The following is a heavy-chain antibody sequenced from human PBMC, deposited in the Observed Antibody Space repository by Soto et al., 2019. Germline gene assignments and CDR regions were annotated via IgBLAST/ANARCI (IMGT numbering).Heavy chain of an antibody. J-gene: IGHJ4*02. CDR2: ISGSGGST. Sequence: GGSLRLSCAASGFTFSSYAMSWVRQAPGKGLEWVSAISGSGGSTYYADSVKGRFTISRDNSKNTLYLQMNSLRAEDTAVYYCAKFGLKLLFDVPAAELYFDYWGQGTLVTVSS. D-gene: IGHD2-2*01. CDR1: GFTFSSYA. V-gene: IGHV3-23*01. CDR3: AKFGLKLLFDVPAAELYFDY.